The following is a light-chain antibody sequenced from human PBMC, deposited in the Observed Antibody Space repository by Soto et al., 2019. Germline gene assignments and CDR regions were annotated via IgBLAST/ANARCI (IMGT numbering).Light chain of an antibody. CDR2: GAS. V-gene: IGKV3-20*01. Sequence: SVLQQSPSTLSMSPGERATLSCRACQSVSSSYLAWYHQKPGQAPRLLIFGASSRATGIPDRFRGSGSGTDFTLTISSLEPEDFALYYCQQYGSSPITFGQGTRLEIK. CDR1: QSVSSSY. J-gene: IGKJ5*01. CDR3: QQYGSSPIT.